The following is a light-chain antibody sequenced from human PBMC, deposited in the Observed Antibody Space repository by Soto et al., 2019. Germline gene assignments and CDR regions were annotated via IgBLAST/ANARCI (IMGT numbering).Light chain of an antibody. Sequence: EILLPQSPGTLCLSPGERRTLYWRASQSVANFVAWYQQKPGQATRRIIYGAFNRANGIPARFSGSGSGTDFTLTISSLEPEDSAVYYCQQRNIWHPVTFGHGTRLEIK. CDR3: QQRNIWHPVT. J-gene: IGKJ5*01. V-gene: IGKV3D-11*02. CDR2: GAF. CDR1: QSVANF.